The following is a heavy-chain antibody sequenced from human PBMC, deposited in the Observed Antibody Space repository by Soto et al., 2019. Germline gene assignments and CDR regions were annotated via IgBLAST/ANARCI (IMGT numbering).Heavy chain of an antibody. Sequence: SETLSLTCAVYGGSFSGYYWSWIRQPPGKGLEWIGEINHSGSTNYNPSLKSRVTISVDTSKNQFSLKLGSVTAADTAVYYCARGFEMATIRFDPWGQGTLVTVSS. CDR2: INHSGST. CDR1: GGSFSGYY. J-gene: IGHJ5*02. V-gene: IGHV4-34*01. D-gene: IGHD5-12*01. CDR3: ARGFEMATIRFDP.